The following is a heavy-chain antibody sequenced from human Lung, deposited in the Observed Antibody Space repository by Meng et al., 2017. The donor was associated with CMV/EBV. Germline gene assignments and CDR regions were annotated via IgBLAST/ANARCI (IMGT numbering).Heavy chain of an antibody. J-gene: IGHJ4*02. V-gene: IGHV3-23*03. CDR3: AKMYCGTTSCYIFDF. Sequence: SCAAPGFTFSDFAMSWVRQAPGKGLEWVSVIYSGGRSTSYADSVKGRFTISRDNSKNTLYLQMNRLRADDTAVYYCAKMYCGTTSCYIFDFWGLGTLVTVSS. CDR1: GFTFSDFA. D-gene: IGHD2-2*02. CDR2: IYSGGRST.